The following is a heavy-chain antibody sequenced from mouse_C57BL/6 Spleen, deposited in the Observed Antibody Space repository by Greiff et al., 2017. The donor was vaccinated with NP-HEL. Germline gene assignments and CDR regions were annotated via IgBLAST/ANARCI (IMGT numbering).Heavy chain of an antibody. CDR2: IDPETGGT. J-gene: IGHJ2*01. CDR3: TRSYGSRVYYFDY. D-gene: IGHD1-1*01. V-gene: IGHV1-15*01. CDR1: GYTFTDYE. Sequence: QVQLKQSGAELVRPGASVTLSCKASGYTFTDYEMHWVKQTPVHGLEWIGAIDPETGGTAYNQKFKGKAILTADKSSSTAYMELRSLTSEDSAVYYCTRSYGSRVYYFDYWGQGTTLTVSS.